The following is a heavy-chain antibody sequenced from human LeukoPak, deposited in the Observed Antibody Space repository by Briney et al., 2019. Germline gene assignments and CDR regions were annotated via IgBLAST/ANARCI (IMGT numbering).Heavy chain of an antibody. CDR2: IWYDGSNK. CDR1: GFTFSSYG. J-gene: IGHJ4*02. Sequence: GGSLRLSCAASGFTFSSYGMHWVRQAPGKGLEWVAVIWYDGSNKYYADSVKGRFTISRDNSKNTLYLQMNSLRAEDTAVYYCARDSYCSSTSCYRAGIDYWGQGTLVTVSS. CDR3: ARDSYCSSTSCYRAGIDY. D-gene: IGHD2-2*01. V-gene: IGHV3-33*01.